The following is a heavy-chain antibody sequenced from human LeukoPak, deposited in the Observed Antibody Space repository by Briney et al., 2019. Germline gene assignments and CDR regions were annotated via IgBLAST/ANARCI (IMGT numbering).Heavy chain of an antibody. V-gene: IGHV3-23*01. CDR2: ISSSGGST. CDR3: AKGVRGGTRYFDL. D-gene: IGHD3-10*01. J-gene: IGHJ2*01. CDR1: GFTFSSYA. Sequence: GGSLRLSCAASGFTFSSYAMSWVRQAPGKGLEWVSAISSSGGSTYYADSVKGRFTISRDNSKNTLYLQMNSLRAEDTAVYYCAKGVRGGTRYFDLWGRGTLVTVSS.